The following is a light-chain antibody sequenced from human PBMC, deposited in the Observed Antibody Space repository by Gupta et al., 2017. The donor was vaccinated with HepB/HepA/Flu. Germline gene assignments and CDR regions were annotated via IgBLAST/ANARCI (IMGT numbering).Light chain of an antibody. V-gene: IGLV1-44*01. CDR3: AAWDDTLRGVL. CDR2: NTD. J-gene: IGLJ2*01. CDR1: ASNVGTNA. Sequence: HFMLTQSPSTSGAPGQTVTVSCSGTASNVGTNAVTWYQQVPGAPPKLLIFNTDQRPSGVPDRFSGSKSDTSASLAISVLRSEDEATYFCAAWDDTLRGVLFGGGTKLAVL.